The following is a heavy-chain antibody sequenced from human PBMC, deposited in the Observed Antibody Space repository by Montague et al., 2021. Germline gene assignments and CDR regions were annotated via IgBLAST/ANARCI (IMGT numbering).Heavy chain of an antibody. CDR1: GGSFSGYY. D-gene: IGHD3-16*01. J-gene: IGHJ6*02. CDR2: INHRGST. V-gene: IGHV4-34*01. Sequence: SETLSLTCAVYGGSFSGYYWSWIRQPPGKGLEWIGEINHRGSTNYNPSLKSRVTMSVDTSKNQFSLNLSSVTAADTAVYYCARYLQTPKYGGGHFLSRQYGMDVWGQGTTVTVSS. CDR3: ARYLQTPKYGGGHFLSRQYGMDV.